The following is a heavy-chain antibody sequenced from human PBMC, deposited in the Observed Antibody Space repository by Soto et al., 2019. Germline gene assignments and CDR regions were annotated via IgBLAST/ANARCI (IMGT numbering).Heavy chain of an antibody. CDR1: GGSISSSSYY. V-gene: IGHV4-39*01. CDR3: ARLRDGYNFGFDY. J-gene: IGHJ4*02. D-gene: IGHD5-12*01. CDR2: IYYSGST. Sequence: SETLSLTCTVSGGSISSSSYYWGWIRQPPGKGLEWIGSIYYSGSTYYNPSLKSRVTISVDTSKNQFSLKLGSVTAADTAVYYCARLRDGYNFGFDYWGQGTLVTVSS.